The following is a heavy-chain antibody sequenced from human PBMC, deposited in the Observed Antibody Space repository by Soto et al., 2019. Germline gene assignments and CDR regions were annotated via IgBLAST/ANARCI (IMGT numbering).Heavy chain of an antibody. CDR1: GGSISSYY. D-gene: IGHD3-10*01. V-gene: IGHV4-59*01. CDR2: IYYSGST. J-gene: IGHJ3*02. Sequence: SLSLTCTVSGGSISSYYWSWIRQPPGKGLEWIGYIYYSGSTNYNPSLKSRVTISVDTSKNQFSLKLSSVTAADTAVYYCASSYGSGRAFDIWGQGTMATVSS. CDR3: ASSYGSGRAFDI.